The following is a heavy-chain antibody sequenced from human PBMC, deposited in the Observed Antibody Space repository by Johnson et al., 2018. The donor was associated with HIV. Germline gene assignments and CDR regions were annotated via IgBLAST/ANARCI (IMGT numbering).Heavy chain of an antibody. CDR2: IYSGSNT. CDR1: GFTFDDYD. CDR3: ARACRDGYTCDAFDI. D-gene: IGHD5-24*01. J-gene: IGHJ3*02. V-gene: IGHV3-66*01. Sequence: VQLMESGGGVVRPGGSLRLSCVGSGFTFDDYDMNWVRQVPGRGLEWVSVIYSGSNTYHADSVKGRFTISRDNSKNTLYLQMNSLRAEDTAVYYCARACRDGYTCDAFDIWGQGTMVTVSS.